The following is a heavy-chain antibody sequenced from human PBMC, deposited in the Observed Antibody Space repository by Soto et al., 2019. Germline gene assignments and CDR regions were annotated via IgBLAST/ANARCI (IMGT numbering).Heavy chain of an antibody. CDR1: GFTFSSYA. Sequence: GGSLRLSCAASGFTFSSYAMSWVRQAPGKGLEWVSAISGSGGSTYYADSVKGRFTISRDNSKNTLYLQMNSLRAEDTAVDYCASIEQWLVLPRCYFDYWGQGTLVTVSS. CDR2: ISGSGGST. D-gene: IGHD6-19*01. V-gene: IGHV3-23*01. CDR3: ASIEQWLVLPRCYFDY. J-gene: IGHJ4*02.